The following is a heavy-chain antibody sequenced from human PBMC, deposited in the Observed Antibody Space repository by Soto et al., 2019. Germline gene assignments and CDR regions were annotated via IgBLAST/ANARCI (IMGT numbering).Heavy chain of an antibody. J-gene: IGHJ4*02. CDR2: ISVNGGST. D-gene: IGHD2-15*01. Sequence: GGSLRLSCAASGFTFSSCAMGWVRQAPGKGLEWVSSISVNGGSTYYADSVKGRFTISRDNSKNILYLHMISLRAEDTAVYYCAKERNSWYSSGSDSWGQGTLVTVSS. CDR1: GFTFSSCA. V-gene: IGHV3-23*01. CDR3: AKERNSWYSSGSDS.